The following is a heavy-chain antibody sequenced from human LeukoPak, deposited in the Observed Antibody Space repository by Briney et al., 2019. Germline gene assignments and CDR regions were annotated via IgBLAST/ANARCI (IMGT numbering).Heavy chain of an antibody. Sequence: SETLSLTCTVSGGSISSSSYYWGWIRQPPGKGLEWIGSIYHSGSTYYNPSLKSRVTISVDTSKNQFSLKLSSVTAADTAVYYCARREGAFDIWGQGTMVTVSS. V-gene: IGHV4-39*07. CDR3: ARREGAFDI. J-gene: IGHJ3*02. D-gene: IGHD1-26*01. CDR2: IYHSGST. CDR1: GGSISSSSYY.